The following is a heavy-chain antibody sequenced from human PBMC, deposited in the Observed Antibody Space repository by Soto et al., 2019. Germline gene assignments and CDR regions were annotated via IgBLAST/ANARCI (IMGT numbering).Heavy chain of an antibody. V-gene: IGHV6-1*01. J-gene: IGHJ6*02. CDR1: GDSVSSNSAA. D-gene: IGHD6-19*01. CDR2: TYYRSKWYN. Sequence: SQTLSLTCAISGDSVSSNSAARNWIRQSPSRGLEWLGRTYYRSKWYNDYAVSVKSRITINPDTSKNQFSLQLNSVTPEDTAVYYCARETAYSSGWNYYYYYGMDVWGQGTTVTVSS. CDR3: ARETAYSSGWNYYYYYGMDV.